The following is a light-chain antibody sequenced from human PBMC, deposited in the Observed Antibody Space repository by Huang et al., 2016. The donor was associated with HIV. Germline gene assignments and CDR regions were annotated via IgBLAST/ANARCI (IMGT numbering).Light chain of an antibody. CDR3: QQSYNIPRT. CDR2: GAS. CDR1: QIINGY. J-gene: IGKJ2*01. Sequence: DIQMTQAPSSLSAPVGDRVIITCRASQIINGYFNWYQQMSGRAPTLLISGASTLQGGVSPRFSGSGSGTDCTLTITDVQPEDSATYFCQQSYNIPRTFGQGTLLEI. V-gene: IGKV1-39*01.